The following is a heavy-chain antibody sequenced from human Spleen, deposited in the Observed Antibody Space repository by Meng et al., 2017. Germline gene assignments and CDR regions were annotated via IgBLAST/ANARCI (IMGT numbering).Heavy chain of an antibody. CDR1: GGYSSDYY. Sequence: HVPPQQRGACPLNPSTTSSPTFVVSGGYSSDYYGSWTRQPPGKGREWIGEINNSGRTNYNPSLESRATISVDTSQNNLSLKLSSVTAADSAVYYCARGPTTMAHDFDYWGQGTLVTVSS. V-gene: IGHV4-34*01. CDR3: ARGPTTMAHDFDY. J-gene: IGHJ4*02. CDR2: INNSGRT. D-gene: IGHD4-11*01.